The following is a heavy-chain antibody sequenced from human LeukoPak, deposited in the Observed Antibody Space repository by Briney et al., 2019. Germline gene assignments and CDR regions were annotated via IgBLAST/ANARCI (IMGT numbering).Heavy chain of an antibody. Sequence: SETLSLTCTVSGTSITRDYWTWIRQPPGKGLEWVGYISYSGSTHYSPSLSSRVSISLDTSKNQFSLRLKSVTAADTAVYYCARGDESLVYGMDVWGQGTTVTVSS. J-gene: IGHJ6*02. CDR2: ISYSGST. CDR3: ARGDESLVYGMDV. V-gene: IGHV4-59*08. D-gene: IGHD6-6*01. CDR1: GTSITRDY.